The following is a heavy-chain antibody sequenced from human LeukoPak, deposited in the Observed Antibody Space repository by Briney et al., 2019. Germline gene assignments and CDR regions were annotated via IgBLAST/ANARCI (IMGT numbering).Heavy chain of an antibody. D-gene: IGHD2-2*01. J-gene: IGHJ6*02. V-gene: IGHV4-4*07. CDR2: IYTSGST. Sequence: SETLSLTCTVSGGSISSYYWSWIRQPAGKGLEWIGRIYTSGSTNYNPSLKSRVTMSVDTSKNQFSLKLSSVTAADTVVYYCARGPLYCSSTSCRYYYYYGMDVWGQGTTVTVSS. CDR3: ARGPLYCSSTSCRYYYYYGMDV. CDR1: GGSISSYY.